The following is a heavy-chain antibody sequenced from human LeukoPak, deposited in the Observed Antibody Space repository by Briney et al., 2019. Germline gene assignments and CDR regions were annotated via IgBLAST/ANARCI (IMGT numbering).Heavy chain of an antibody. J-gene: IGHJ4*02. V-gene: IGHV3-7*01. CDR3: ARVKSIAAHIDY. CDR2: IKQDGSEK. D-gene: IGHD6-6*01. CDR1: GFTFSSYW. Sequence: GASLRLSCAASGFTFSSYWMSWVRQAPGKGLEWVAKIKQDGSEKYYVGSVKGRFTISRDNTKNSLYPQMNSLRAEDTAVYYCARVKSIAAHIDYWGQGTLVTVSS.